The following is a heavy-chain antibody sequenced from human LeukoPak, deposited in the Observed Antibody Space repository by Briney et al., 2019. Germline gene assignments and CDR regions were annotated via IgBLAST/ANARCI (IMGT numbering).Heavy chain of an antibody. CDR2: INHSGST. J-gene: IGHJ5*02. D-gene: IGHD6-19*01. CDR1: GGSFSGYY. V-gene: IGHV4-34*01. CDR3: ARAIAVAGTWWFDP. Sequence: SETLSLTCAVYGGSFSGYYWSWIRQPPGKGLEWIGEINHSGSTNYNPSLKSRVTISVDKSKNQFSLKLSSVTAADTAVYYCARAIAVAGTWWFDPWGQGTLVTVSS.